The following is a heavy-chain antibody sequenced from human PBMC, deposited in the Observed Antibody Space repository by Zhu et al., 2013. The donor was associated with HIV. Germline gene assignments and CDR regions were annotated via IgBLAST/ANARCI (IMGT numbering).Heavy chain of an antibody. V-gene: IGHV3-74*01. CDR1: GFTFSSYW. D-gene: IGHD3-22*01. J-gene: IGHJ4*02. Sequence: EVQLVESGGGLVQPGGSLRLSCAASGFTFSSYWMHWVRQAPGKGLVWDSRINTDGSSTTYADSVKGRFTISRDNAKNTLYLQMNSLRAEDTAVYYCAQALRTSGGYYPLHGYWGQGTLVTVSS. CDR2: INTDGSST. CDR3: AQALRTSGGYYPLHGY.